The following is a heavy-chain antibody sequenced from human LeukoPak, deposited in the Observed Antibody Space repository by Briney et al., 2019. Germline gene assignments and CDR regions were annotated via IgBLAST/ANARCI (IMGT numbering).Heavy chain of an antibody. J-gene: IGHJ4*02. CDR1: GYTFTGYY. Sequence: ASVKVSCKASGYTFTGYYIHWVRQAPGQGLEWMGWINPNSGGTNYAQKFQGRVTMTRDTSISTAYMELSRLRSDDTAVYYCAREMELRDSGTYYFDYWGQGTLVTVSS. CDR3: AREMELRDSGTYYFDY. D-gene: IGHD1-26*01. V-gene: IGHV1-2*02. CDR2: INPNSGGT.